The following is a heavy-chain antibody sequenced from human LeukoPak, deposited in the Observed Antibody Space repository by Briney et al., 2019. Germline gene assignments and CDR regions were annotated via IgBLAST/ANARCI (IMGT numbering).Heavy chain of an antibody. V-gene: IGHV3-15*01. Sequence: GGSLRLSCAASGFTFSNAWMSWVRQAPGKGLEWVGRIKSKTDGGTTDYAAPVKGRFTISRDDSKNTLYLQMNSLKTEDTAVYYCTGYCSGGSCPAIDYWGQGTLVTVSS. CDR2: IKSKTDGGTT. J-gene: IGHJ4*02. CDR3: TGYCSGGSCPAIDY. D-gene: IGHD2-15*01. CDR1: GFTFSNAW.